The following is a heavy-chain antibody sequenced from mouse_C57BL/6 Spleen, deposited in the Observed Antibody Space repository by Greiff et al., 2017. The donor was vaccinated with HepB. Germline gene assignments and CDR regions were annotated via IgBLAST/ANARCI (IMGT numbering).Heavy chain of an antibody. D-gene: IGHD3-2*02. CDR1: GYTFTSYW. CDR2: IYPGSGST. J-gene: IGHJ4*01. Sequence: QVQLQQPGAELVKPGASVKMSCKASGYTFTSYWITWVKQRPGQGLEWIGDIYPGSGSTNYNEKFKSKATLTVDTSSSTAYMQVSSLTSEDSAVYYCARLGTAQASYYAMDYWGQGTSVTVSS. CDR3: ARLGTAQASYYAMDY. V-gene: IGHV1-55*01.